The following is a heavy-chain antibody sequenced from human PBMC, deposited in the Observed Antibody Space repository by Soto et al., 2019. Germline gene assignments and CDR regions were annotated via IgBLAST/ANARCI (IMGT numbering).Heavy chain of an antibody. D-gene: IGHD3-3*01. J-gene: IGHJ4*02. Sequence: SETLSLTCTVSGGSISSYYWSWIRQPPGKGLEWIGYIYYSGSTNYNPSLKSRVTISVDTSKNQFSLKMSSVTAADTAVYYCARTAGAFWSGYYAGGDAYYFDYWGQGTLVTVSS. V-gene: IGHV4-59*01. CDR1: GGSISSYY. CDR2: IYYSGST. CDR3: ARTAGAFWSGYYAGGDAYYFDY.